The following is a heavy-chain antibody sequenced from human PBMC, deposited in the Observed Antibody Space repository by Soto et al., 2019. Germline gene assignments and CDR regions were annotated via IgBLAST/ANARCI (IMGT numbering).Heavy chain of an antibody. CDR1: RFNFSSYG. V-gene: IGHV3-33*01. Sequence: QVQLVESGGGVVQPGRSLRISCAASRFNFSSYGMHWVRQAPGKGLEWVAVIWYDGSNKYYADSVKGRFTISRDNSKKTLYLQMNSLRAEDTAVYYCARDSPSDYRIHGPFDYWGQGTLLTVSS. D-gene: IGHD4-17*01. CDR2: IWYDGSNK. CDR3: ARDSPSDYRIHGPFDY. J-gene: IGHJ4*02.